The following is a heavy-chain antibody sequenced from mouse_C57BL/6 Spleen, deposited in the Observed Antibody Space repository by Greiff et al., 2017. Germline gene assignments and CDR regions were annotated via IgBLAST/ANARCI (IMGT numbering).Heavy chain of an antibody. Sequence: EVQLQQSGPGLVKPSQSLSLTCSVTGYSITSGYYWNWIRQFPGNKLEWMGYISYDGSNNYNPSLKNRISITRDTSKNQFFLKLNSVTTEDTATYYCAREHYDVDAMDYWGQGTSVTVSS. V-gene: IGHV3-6*01. J-gene: IGHJ4*01. D-gene: IGHD2-4*01. CDR1: GYSITSGYY. CDR3: AREHYDVDAMDY. CDR2: ISYDGSN.